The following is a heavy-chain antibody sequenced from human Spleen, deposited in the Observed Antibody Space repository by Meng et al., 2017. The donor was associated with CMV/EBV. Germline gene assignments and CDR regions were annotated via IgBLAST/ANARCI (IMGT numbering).Heavy chain of an antibody. CDR3: VRGYNSFDS. D-gene: IGHD1-1*01. CDR2: ITSGGTYR. V-gene: IGHV3-21*01. CDR1: EFTLSNFG. J-gene: IGHJ4*02. Sequence: GESLKISCVASEFTLSNFGVHWVRQAPGKGLEWVSSITSGGTYRYYADSVKGRFTVSRDNAKNSLYLQMNSLTGEDTAVYYCVRGYNSFDSWGQGTLVTVSS.